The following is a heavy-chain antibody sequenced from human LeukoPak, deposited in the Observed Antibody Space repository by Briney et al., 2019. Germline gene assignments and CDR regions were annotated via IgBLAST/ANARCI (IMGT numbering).Heavy chain of an antibody. J-gene: IGHJ4*02. CDR3: ARYSSGSCYYY. CDR2: ISTDGGGT. V-gene: IGHV3-64*01. Sequence: GGSLRLSCAASGFTFTTYAMHWVRQAPGRGLEYVSAISTDGGGTYYANSVKGRFTISRDNSKNTLYLQMGSLRVEDMAVYYCARYSSGSCYYYWGQGTLVTVSS. D-gene: IGHD6-13*01. CDR1: GFTFTTYA.